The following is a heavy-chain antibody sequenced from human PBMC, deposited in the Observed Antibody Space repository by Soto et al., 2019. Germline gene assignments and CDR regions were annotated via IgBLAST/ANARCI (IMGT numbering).Heavy chain of an antibody. D-gene: IGHD6-19*01. J-gene: IGHJ4*02. CDR2: IYHSGST. Sequence: QVQLQESGPGLVKPSGTLSLTCAVSSGSISSSNWWSWVRQPPGKGLEWIGEIYHSGSTNYNPSLKSRVTISVDKSKSQFSLKLSSVTAADTAVYYCGRWTVAGPGGFDYWGQGTLVTVSS. V-gene: IGHV4-4*02. CDR3: GRWTVAGPGGFDY. CDR1: SGSISSSNW.